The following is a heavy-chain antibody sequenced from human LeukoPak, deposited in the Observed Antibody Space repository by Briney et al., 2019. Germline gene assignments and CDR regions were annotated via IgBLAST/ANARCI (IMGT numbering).Heavy chain of an antibody. D-gene: IGHD6-19*01. J-gene: IGHJ4*02. Sequence: GGSLRLSCGASGFTFDDYWMSWVRQAPGQGLEWVANINQDGSEKYYLDSAKGRFTISRDNSKNTLYLQMNSLRAEDTAVYYCAKEGSGWSQFDYWGQGTLVTVSS. V-gene: IGHV3-7*03. CDR1: GFTFDDYW. CDR3: AKEGSGWSQFDY. CDR2: INQDGSEK.